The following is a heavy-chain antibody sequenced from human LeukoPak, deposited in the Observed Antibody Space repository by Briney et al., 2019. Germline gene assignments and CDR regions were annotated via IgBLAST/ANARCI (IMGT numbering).Heavy chain of an antibody. J-gene: IGHJ5*02. CDR3: ARDRVAVAGKGRWFDP. D-gene: IGHD6-19*01. V-gene: IGHV1-3*01. CDR2: ISAGNGNT. CDR1: GYTFTSYA. Sequence: ASVTVSCKASGYTFTSYAMHWVRQAPGQRLEWMGWISAGNGNTKYSQKFQGRVTITRDTSASTAYMELSSLRSEDTAVYYCARDRVAVAGKGRWFDPWGQGTLVTVSS.